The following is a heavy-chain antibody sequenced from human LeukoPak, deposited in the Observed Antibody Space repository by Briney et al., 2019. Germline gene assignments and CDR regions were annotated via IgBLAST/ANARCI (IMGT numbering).Heavy chain of an antibody. CDR3: AKEGAAPGPDFVS. J-gene: IGHJ4*02. D-gene: IGHD6-13*01. CDR2: IEPSGST. V-gene: IGHV4-4*07. Sequence: SETLSLTCTVSGASIRNYYWSWIRQPAGKGLKWIGRIEPSGSTKYNPSLKSRVTMSVDTSKNQFSLKLNSVTAADTAVYYCAKEGAAPGPDFVSWGQGTLVIVSS. CDR1: GASIRNYY.